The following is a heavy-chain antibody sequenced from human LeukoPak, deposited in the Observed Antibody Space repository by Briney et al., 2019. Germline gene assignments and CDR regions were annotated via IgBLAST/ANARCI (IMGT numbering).Heavy chain of an antibody. J-gene: IGHJ6*03. CDR1: GYTFTGYY. CDR3: ARDLGNSIAARAPSYYYYYMDV. V-gene: IGHV1-2*02. CDR2: INPNSGGT. D-gene: IGHD6-6*01. Sequence: GASVTVSCKASGYTFTGYYMHWVRQAPGQGLEWMGWINPNSGGTNYAQKFQGRVTMTRDTSISTAYMELSRLRSDDTAVYYCARDLGNSIAARAPSYYYYYMDVWGKGTTVTVSS.